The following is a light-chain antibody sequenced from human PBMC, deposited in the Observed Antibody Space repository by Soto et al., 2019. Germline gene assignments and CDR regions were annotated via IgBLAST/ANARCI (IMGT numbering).Light chain of an antibody. J-gene: IGKJ4*01. Sequence: EIVMTQSPATLSVSPGERATLSCRASQSVSSNLAWYQEKPGQAPRLLIYGESTRATGIPASFSGSGSGTEFTITISSLQSADFAVYYCQQYNNWPPLTFGGGTKVEIK. CDR2: GES. CDR3: QQYNNWPPLT. CDR1: QSVSSN. V-gene: IGKV3-15*01.